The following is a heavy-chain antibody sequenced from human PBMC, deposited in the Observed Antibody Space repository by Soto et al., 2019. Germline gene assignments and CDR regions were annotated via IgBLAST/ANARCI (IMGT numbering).Heavy chain of an antibody. CDR2: IFPGDSDT. Sequence: EVQLVQSGAEVKKPGESLKISCKGLGYTFTSYWIAGVRQMPGKGLENMGIIFPGDSDTRYSPSFQGQFTISADRSSSTAYLRWSSLKASDTAIDYCARGYSSISYSGAWYDFWGQGTLVTVSA. CDR1: GYTFTSYW. CDR3: ARGYSSISYSGAWYDF. J-gene: IGHJ5*01. V-gene: IGHV5-51*01. D-gene: IGHD6-19*01.